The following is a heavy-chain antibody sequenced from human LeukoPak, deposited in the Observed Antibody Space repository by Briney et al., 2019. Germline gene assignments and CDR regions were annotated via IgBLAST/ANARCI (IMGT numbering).Heavy chain of an antibody. Sequence: ASVKVSCETSGYTFTNHGFSWVRQAPGQGLEWMGWISPSSGSTDFAREFQGRVIMTTDTSTSTAYMELSNLQSDDTAVYYCAREPYTAFWDYWGQGTLVTVSS. CDR3: AREPYTAFWDY. D-gene: IGHD2-2*02. CDR2: ISPSSGST. CDR1: GYTFTNHG. J-gene: IGHJ4*02. V-gene: IGHV1-18*01.